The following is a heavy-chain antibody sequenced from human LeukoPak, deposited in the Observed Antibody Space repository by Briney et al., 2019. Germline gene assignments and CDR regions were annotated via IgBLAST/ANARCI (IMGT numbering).Heavy chain of an antibody. V-gene: IGHV1-2*02. D-gene: IGHD3-3*01. CDR3: ARDGTGLAYYDFWSGYWGQGNYMDV. CDR2: INPNSGGT. Sequence: ASVKVSCKASGYTFTSYGTSWVRQAPGQGLEWMGWINPNSGGTNYAQKFQGRVTMTRDTSISTAYMELSRLRSDDTAVYYCARDGTGLAYYDFWSGYWGQGNYMDVWGKGTTVTVSS. CDR1: GYTFTSYG. J-gene: IGHJ6*03.